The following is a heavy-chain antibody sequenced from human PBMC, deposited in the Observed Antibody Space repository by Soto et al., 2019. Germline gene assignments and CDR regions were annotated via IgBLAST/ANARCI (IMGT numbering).Heavy chain of an antibody. D-gene: IGHD3-22*01. CDR2: ISDSGTT. CDR1: GFTFRTYA. CDR3: ARVRAGAPYYYDSTGFDH. Sequence: PGGSLRLSCAASGFTFRTYAMSWVRQAPGKGLEWVSTISDSGTTYYANSVKGRFTISRDNSRNTLDLQMNSLTAADSAVYYCARVRAGAPYYYDSTGFDHWGQGSLVTVSS. J-gene: IGHJ4*02. V-gene: IGHV3-23*01.